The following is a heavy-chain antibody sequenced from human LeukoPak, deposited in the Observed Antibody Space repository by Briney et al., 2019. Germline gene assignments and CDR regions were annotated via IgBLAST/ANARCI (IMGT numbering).Heavy chain of an antibody. V-gene: IGHV4-34*01. CDR2: INHSGST. CDR1: GGSFSGYY. D-gene: IGHD2-15*01. J-gene: IGHJ4*02. CDR3: ARMILRSYYFDY. Sequence: SETLSLTCAVYGGSFSGYYWSWIRQPPGKGLEWIGEINHSGSTNYNPSLKSRVTISVDTSKNQFSLKLSSVTAADTAVYYCARMILRSYYFDYWGQGTLVTVSS.